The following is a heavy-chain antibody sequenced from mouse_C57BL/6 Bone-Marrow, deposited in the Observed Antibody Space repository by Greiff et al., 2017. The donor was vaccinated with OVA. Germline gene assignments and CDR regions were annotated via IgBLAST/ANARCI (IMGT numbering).Heavy chain of an antibody. CDR2: LYPGSGNT. Sequence: VQLQQSGAELVRPGASVKLSCKASGYTFTDYYINWVKQRPGQGLEWIARLYPGSGNTYYNEKFKGKATLTAEKSSSTAYMQLSSLTSEDSAVYFCARDYYYFDYWGQGTTLTVSS. CDR1: GYTFTDYY. CDR3: ARDYYYFDY. J-gene: IGHJ2*01. D-gene: IGHD1-1*01. V-gene: IGHV1-76*01.